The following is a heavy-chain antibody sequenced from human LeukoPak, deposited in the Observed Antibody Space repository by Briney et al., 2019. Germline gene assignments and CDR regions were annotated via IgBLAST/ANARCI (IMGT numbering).Heavy chain of an antibody. CDR1: GGSVSSYY. CDR2: IYYSGST. Sequence: SETLSLTCTVSGGSVSSYYWSWIRQPPGKGLEWIGYIYYSGSTNYNPSLKSRVTISVDTSKNQFSLKLSSVTAADTAAYYCARANSGNWPYYYYYYMDVWGKGTTVTVSS. CDR3: ARANSGNWPYYYYYYMDV. V-gene: IGHV4-59*02. D-gene: IGHD3-10*01. J-gene: IGHJ6*03.